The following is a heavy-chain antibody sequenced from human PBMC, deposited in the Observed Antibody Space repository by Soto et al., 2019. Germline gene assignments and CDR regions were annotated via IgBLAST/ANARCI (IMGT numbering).Heavy chain of an antibody. CDR2: IFFSGAT. V-gene: IGHV4-59*01. CDR1: GGSINDYY. J-gene: IGHJ6*02. CDR3: ARDNFYGPFGMDV. Sequence: VQLQESGPGLVKPSETLSLTCNVSGGSINDYYCSWIRQPPGKGLEWIGYIFFSGATKYNPSLKSRVTMSVDTSKNQFSLRLSSVTAADTAVYYCARDNFYGPFGMDVWGQGTTVIVSS. D-gene: IGHD3-10*01.